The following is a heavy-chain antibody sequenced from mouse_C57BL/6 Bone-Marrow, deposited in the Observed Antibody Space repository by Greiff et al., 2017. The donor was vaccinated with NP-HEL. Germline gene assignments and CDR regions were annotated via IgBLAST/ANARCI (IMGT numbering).Heavy chain of an antibody. Sequence: EVKVVESGAELVRPGASVKLSCTASGFNIKDDYMHWVKQRPEQGLEWIGWIDPENGDTEYASKFQGKATITADTSSNTAYLQLSSLTSEDTAVYYCTRIITTVVWGQGTTLTVSS. CDR3: TRIITTVV. CDR1: GFNIKDDY. D-gene: IGHD1-1*01. J-gene: IGHJ2*01. V-gene: IGHV14-4*01. CDR2: IDPENGDT.